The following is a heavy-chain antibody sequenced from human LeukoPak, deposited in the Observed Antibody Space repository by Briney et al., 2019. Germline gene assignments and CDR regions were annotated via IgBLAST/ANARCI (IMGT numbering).Heavy chain of an antibody. CDR1: VFTFSSYA. CDR2: ISMTGAIT. D-gene: IGHD1-26*01. CDR3: AKDPFVFESGSYLIDY. J-gene: IGHJ4*02. V-gene: IGHV3-23*01. Sequence: PGGSLRLSCAASVFTFSSYAMSWVRQGPGKGVEWVSGISMTGAITYYTDSVKGRFTISRDNSKKTLYLQMNSLRAEDTAVYYCAKDPFVFESGSYLIDYWGQGTLVTVSS.